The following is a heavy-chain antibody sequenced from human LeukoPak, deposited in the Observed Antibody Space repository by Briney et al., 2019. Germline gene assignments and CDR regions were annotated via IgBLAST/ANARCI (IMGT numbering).Heavy chain of an antibody. CDR1: GGSITSRSYY. D-gene: IGHD2-21*01. V-gene: IGHV4-39*01. CDR2: IYYTGST. CDR3: ARRAGDGFYFDS. Sequence: SETLSLTCTVSGGSITSRSYYWGWIRQPPGKGLECIGSIYYTGSTYYNPSLKSRVTISVDTSNNQFSLKLSSVTAADTAVYYCARRAGDGFYFDSWGQGTLVTVSS. J-gene: IGHJ4*02.